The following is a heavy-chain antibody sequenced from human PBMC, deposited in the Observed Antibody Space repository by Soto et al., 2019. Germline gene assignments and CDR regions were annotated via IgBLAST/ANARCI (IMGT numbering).Heavy chain of an antibody. CDR2: IYYTGST. Sequence: LEILSLTCTVSGGSIISTTYYWGWIRQPPGKGLEWIGSIYYTGSTHYNPALKSRVTISVDTSKNQFSLKLSSVTAADTAVYYCARHPTIAELMVYATHYFDHWGQGTLVTVSS. CDR1: GGSIISTTYY. V-gene: IGHV4-39*01. D-gene: IGHD2-8*01. J-gene: IGHJ4*02. CDR3: ARHPTIAELMVYATHYFDH.